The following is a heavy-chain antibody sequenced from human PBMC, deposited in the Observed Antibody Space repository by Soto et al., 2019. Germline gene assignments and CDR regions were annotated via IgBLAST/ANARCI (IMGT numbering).Heavy chain of an antibody. V-gene: IGHV1-18*01. CDR2: ISAYNGNT. D-gene: IGHD6-6*01. CDR1: GYTFTSYG. Sequence: ASVKVSCQASGYTFTSYGISWVRQAPGQGLEWMGWISAYNGNTNYAQKLQGRVTMTTDTSTSTAYVELRSLRSDDTAVYYCARVIAARPGYYGMDVWGQGTTVTVSS. CDR3: ARVIAARPGYYGMDV. J-gene: IGHJ6*02.